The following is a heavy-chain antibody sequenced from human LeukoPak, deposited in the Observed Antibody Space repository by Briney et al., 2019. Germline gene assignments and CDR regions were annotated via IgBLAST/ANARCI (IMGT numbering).Heavy chain of an antibody. Sequence: GRSLRLSCAASGFTFSSYAMHWVRQAPGKGLEWVAVISYDGSNKYYADSVKGRFTISRDNSKNTLYLQMNSLRAEDTAVYYCAKNAWYSSGWYNYWGQGTLVTVSS. V-gene: IGHV3-30-3*01. CDR2: ISYDGSNK. J-gene: IGHJ4*02. CDR3: AKNAWYSSGWYNY. D-gene: IGHD6-19*01. CDR1: GFTFSSYA.